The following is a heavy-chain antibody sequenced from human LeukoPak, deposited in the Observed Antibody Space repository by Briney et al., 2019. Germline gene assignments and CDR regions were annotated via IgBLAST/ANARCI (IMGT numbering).Heavy chain of an antibody. V-gene: IGHV1-69*05. D-gene: IGHD4-11*01. CDR1: GGTFSSHA. CDR2: INPIYYIP. Sequence: ASVKVSCKASGGTFSSHAITWVRQAPGQGLEWMGGINPIYYIPTYAQIFQGRVTITKDESTSTASMDLSSLTSEDTAVYYCARGRTTGEFDYWGQGTLVTVSS. J-gene: IGHJ4*02. CDR3: ARGRTTGEFDY.